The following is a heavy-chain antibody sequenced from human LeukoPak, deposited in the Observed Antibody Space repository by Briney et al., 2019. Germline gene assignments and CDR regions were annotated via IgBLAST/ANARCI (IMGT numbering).Heavy chain of an antibody. J-gene: IGHJ4*02. CDR2: ISSGSDHI. CDR1: GFTFSSYS. V-gene: IGHV3-21*01. Sequence: NPGGSLRLSCAASGFTFSSYSMNWVRQAPGKGLEWVSSISSGSDHIYYADSVKGRFTISRDNAKNSLYLQMDSLRAEDTAVFFCARNDYSILSGYDYWGQGTLVTVSS. CDR3: ARNDYSILSGYDY. D-gene: IGHD4-11*01.